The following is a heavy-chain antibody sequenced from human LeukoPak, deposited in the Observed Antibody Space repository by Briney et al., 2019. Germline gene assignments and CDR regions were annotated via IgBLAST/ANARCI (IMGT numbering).Heavy chain of an antibody. CDR2: IHDSGST. J-gene: IGHJ4*02. CDR1: GGSFSSNNYY. CDR3: ASGERGYSYGPLDY. Sequence: SETLSLTCTVSGGSFSSNNYYWGWIRQPPGKGLEWIGSIHDSGSTYYNPSLKSRVTISVDTSKNQFSLKLNSVTAADTAVYYCASGERGYSYGPLDYWGQGILVTVSS. V-gene: IGHV4-39*01. D-gene: IGHD5-18*01.